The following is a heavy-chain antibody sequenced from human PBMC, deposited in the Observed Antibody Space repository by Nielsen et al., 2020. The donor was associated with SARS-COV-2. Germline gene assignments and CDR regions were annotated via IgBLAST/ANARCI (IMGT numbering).Heavy chain of an antibody. J-gene: IGHJ6*02. V-gene: IGHV4-31*03. Sequence: SETLSLTCTVSGGSISSGGYYWSWIRHHRGKGLEWIGYIYFSGRTCYNPSLKSRVTISVDTSKNQFSLSLRSVTAADTAVYYCARESSGYDHYNYGMDVWSRGTTVTISS. D-gene: IGHD5-12*01. CDR2: IYFSGRT. CDR1: GGSISSGGYY. CDR3: ARESSGYDHYNYGMDV.